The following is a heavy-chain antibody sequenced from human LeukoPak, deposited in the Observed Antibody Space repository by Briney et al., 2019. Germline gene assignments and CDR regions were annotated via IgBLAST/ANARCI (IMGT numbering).Heavy chain of an antibody. CDR1: GGSFSGYY. Sequence: SETLSLTCAVYGGSFSGYYWSWIRQPPGKGLEWIGKINHSGSTNYNPSLKSRITISVDTSKNQFSLKLSSVTAADTAVYYCARTNRDYGSGSYYNADWGQGTLVTVSS. CDR2: INHSGST. J-gene: IGHJ4*02. CDR3: ARTNRDYGSGSYYNAD. D-gene: IGHD3-10*01. V-gene: IGHV4-34*01.